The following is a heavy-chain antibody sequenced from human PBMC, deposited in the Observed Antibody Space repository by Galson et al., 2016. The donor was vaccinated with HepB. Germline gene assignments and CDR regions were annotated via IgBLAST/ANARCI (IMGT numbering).Heavy chain of an antibody. J-gene: IGHJ2*01. D-gene: IGHD6-19*01. V-gene: IGHV4-4*07. CDR2: LYTSGST. Sequence: SETLSLTCTVSGGSISSYYWSWIRQPAGKGLEWIGRLYTSGSTSYNPSLKSRVTMSLHTSKNQLSLNLSSVTAADTALYYCARDSSGWHPNFYWYFDLWGRGTLVTVSS. CDR1: GGSISSYY. CDR3: ARDSSGWHPNFYWYFDL.